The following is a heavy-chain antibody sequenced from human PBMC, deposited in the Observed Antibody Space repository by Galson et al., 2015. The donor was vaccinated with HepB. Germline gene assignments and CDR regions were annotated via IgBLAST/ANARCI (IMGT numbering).Heavy chain of an antibody. CDR1: GFTFSRFW. CDR2: IKQDGRAP. J-gene: IGHJ1*01. D-gene: IGHD7-27*01. CDR3: VRDWD. V-gene: IGHV3-7*03. Sequence: SLRLSCAASGFTFSRFWMSWVRQAPGKGLEWVANIKQDGRAPNYVDSAKGRFTISRDNAKNSLFLQMNSLRVEDTAVYYCVRDWDWGQGTLVAVSS.